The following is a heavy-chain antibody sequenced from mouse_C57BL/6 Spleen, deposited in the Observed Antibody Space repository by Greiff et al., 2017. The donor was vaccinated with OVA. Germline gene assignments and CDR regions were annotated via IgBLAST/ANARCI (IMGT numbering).Heavy chain of an antibody. D-gene: IGHD2-4*01. J-gene: IGHJ3*01. CDR1: GYTFTSYW. CDR2: IYPGSGST. V-gene: IGHV1-55*01. Sequence: QVQLKQPGAELVKPGASVKMSCKASGYTFTSYWITWVKQRPGQGLEWIGDIYPGSGSTNYNEKFKSKATLTVDTSSSTAYMQLSSLTSEDSAVYYCARSVYDYDGGGFAYWGQGTLVTVSA. CDR3: ARSVYDYDGGGFAY.